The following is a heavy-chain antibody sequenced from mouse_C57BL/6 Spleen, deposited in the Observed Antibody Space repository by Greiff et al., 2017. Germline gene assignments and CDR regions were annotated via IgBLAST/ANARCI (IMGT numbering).Heavy chain of an antibody. CDR2: IYPGSGNT. D-gene: IGHD1-1*01. CDR1: GYTFTDYY. J-gene: IGHJ2*01. Sequence: VQLQQSGAELVRPGASVKLSCKASGYTFTDYYINWVKQRPGQGLEWIARIYPGSGNTDYNEKLKGKATLTAEKSSSTAYMQLSSLTSEDAAVYFCARSEYLGSSYNVAYWGQGTTLTVSS. CDR3: ARSEYLGSSYNVAY. V-gene: IGHV1-76*01.